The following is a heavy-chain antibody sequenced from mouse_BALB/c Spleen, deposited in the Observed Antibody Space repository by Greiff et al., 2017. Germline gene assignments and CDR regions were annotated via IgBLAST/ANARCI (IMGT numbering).Heavy chain of an antibody. CDR3: ARDRADYEGFAY. D-gene: IGHD2-4*01. CDR1: GFTFSSYG. J-gene: IGHJ3*01. V-gene: IGHV5-6-3*01. CDR2: INSNGGST. Sequence: EVQLVESGGGLVQPGGSLKLSCAASGFTFSSYGMSWVRQTPDKRLELVATINSNGGSTYYPDSVKGRFTISSDNAKNTLYLQMSSLKSEDTAMYYCARDRADYEGFAYWGQGTLVTVSA.